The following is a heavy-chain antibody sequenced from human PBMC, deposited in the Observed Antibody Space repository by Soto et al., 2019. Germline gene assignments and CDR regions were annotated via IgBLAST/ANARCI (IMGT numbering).Heavy chain of an antibody. J-gene: IGHJ5*02. D-gene: IGHD3-22*01. Sequence: QVQLVQSGAEVKKPGSSVKVSCKASGGTFSSYAISWVRQAPGQGLEWMGGIIPIFGTANYAQKFQGRVTITADKSTSEAYLELSSLRSEDTAVYYCARRNYYDSSGRYDWFDPWGQGTLVTVSS. V-gene: IGHV1-69*06. CDR2: IIPIFGTA. CDR3: ARRNYYDSSGRYDWFDP. CDR1: GGTFSSYA.